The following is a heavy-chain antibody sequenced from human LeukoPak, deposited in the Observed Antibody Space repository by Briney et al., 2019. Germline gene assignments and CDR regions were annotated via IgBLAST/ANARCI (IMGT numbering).Heavy chain of an antibody. J-gene: IGHJ4*02. CDR3: AKGWQLGPDY. Sequence: PGGSLRLSCAASGFTYSIYWMSWVRQAPGKGLEWVSVISGSGGSTYYADSVKGRFTISRDNSKNTLYLQMNSLRAEDTAVYYCAKGWQLGPDYWGQGTLVTVSS. D-gene: IGHD6-6*01. CDR2: ISGSGGST. V-gene: IGHV3-23*01. CDR1: GFTYSIYW.